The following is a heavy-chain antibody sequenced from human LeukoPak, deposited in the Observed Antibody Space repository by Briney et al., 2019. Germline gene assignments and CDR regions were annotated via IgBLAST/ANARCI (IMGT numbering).Heavy chain of an antibody. Sequence: SETLSLTCAVSGYSISTDYHWGRIRQPPGKGLEWIGSMHHSGSTYYNPSLKSRVTISLDTSKNQVSLKLNSVTAADTAVYYCARDRSYYTFDYWGQGTLVTVSA. CDR1: GYSISTDYH. CDR2: MHHSGST. D-gene: IGHD3-10*01. J-gene: IGHJ4*02. CDR3: ARDRSYYTFDY. V-gene: IGHV4-38-2*02.